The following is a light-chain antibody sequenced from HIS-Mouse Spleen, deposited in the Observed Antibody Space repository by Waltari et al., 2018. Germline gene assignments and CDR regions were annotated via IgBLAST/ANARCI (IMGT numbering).Light chain of an antibody. CDR2: EGS. CDR1: SSDVGSYNL. CDR3: CSYAGSSTWV. J-gene: IGLJ3*02. V-gene: IGLV2-23*01. Sequence: QSALTQPASVSGSPGQSITISCTGTSSDVGSYNLGSWYQQHPGKAPKLMVYEGSKRSSGVYSRVSGSESGTTASLTISGIQAEDEADYYCCSYAGSSTWVFGGGTKLNVL.